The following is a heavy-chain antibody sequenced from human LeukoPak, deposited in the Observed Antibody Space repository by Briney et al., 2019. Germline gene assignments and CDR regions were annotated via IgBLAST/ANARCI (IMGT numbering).Heavy chain of an antibody. CDR3: AKGVGDYGGPGWFDP. J-gene: IGHJ5*02. CDR1: GFTFSSYA. D-gene: IGHD4-23*01. CDR2: ISGSGGST. Sequence: GGSLRLSCAASGFTFSSYAMSWVRQAPGKGLEWVSAISGSGGSTYYADSAKGRFTISRDNSKNTLYLQMNSLRAEDTAVYYCAKGVGDYGGPGWFDPWGQGTLVTVSS. V-gene: IGHV3-23*01.